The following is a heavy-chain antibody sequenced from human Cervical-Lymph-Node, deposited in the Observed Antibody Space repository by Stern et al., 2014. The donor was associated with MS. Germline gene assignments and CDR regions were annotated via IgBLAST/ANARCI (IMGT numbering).Heavy chain of an antibody. V-gene: IGHV5-51*01. Sequence: EVQLVQSGAEVKKPGESLKIACKGSGYRFSSYWIAWVRQMPGKGLEWMGMIFPSDSETRDSPSFEGQVTIAVDKSTSTAYLRWSSLKASDTARYYCGREVAMTAGLLGFWGQGTQVIVS. CDR2: IFPSDSET. D-gene: IGHD3-16*01. CDR1: GYRFSSYW. CDR3: GREVAMTAGLLGF. J-gene: IGHJ4*02.